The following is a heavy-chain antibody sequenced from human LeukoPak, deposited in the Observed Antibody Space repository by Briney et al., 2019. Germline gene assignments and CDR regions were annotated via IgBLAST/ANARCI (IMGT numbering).Heavy chain of an antibody. V-gene: IGHV4-59*08. CDR2: IYYSGST. CDR1: GGSISSYY. Sequence: SETLSLTCTVSGGSISSYYWSWIRQPPGKGLEWIGYIYYSGSTYYNPSLKSRVTISVDTSKNQFSLKLSSVTAADTAVYYCARVIPAAIFAVDWFDPWGQGTLVTVSS. J-gene: IGHJ5*02. CDR3: ARVIPAAIFAVDWFDP. D-gene: IGHD2-2*01.